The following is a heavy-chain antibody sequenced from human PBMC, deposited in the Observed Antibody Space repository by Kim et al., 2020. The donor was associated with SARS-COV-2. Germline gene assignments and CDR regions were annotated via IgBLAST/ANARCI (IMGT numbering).Heavy chain of an antibody. D-gene: IGHD2-15*01. CDR3: AKERRKYCSGGSCHLEC. Sequence: GGSLRLSCAASRFTFSSYGLHWVRQAPGKGLEWVAVIWYDGSNKYHADSVKGRFTISRDNSKNTLYLQMNNLRAEDTAVYYCAKERRKYCSGGSCHLECWGQGTLVTVSS. CDR1: RFTFSSYG. J-gene: IGHJ4*02. V-gene: IGHV3-33*06. CDR2: IWYDGSNK.